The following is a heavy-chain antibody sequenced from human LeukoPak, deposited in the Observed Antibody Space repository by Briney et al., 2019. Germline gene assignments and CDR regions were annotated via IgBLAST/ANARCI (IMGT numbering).Heavy chain of an antibody. V-gene: IGHV4-34*01. Sequence: SETLSLTCAVYGGSFSGYYWSWIRQPPGKGLEWIGEINHSGSTNYNPSLKSRVTISVDTSKNQFSLKLSSVTAADTAVYYCASGGFLGYCSSTSCPGWFDPWGQGTLVTVSS. CDR2: INHSGST. D-gene: IGHD2-2*01. CDR3: ASGGFLGYCSSTSCPGWFDP. J-gene: IGHJ5*02. CDR1: GGSFSGYY.